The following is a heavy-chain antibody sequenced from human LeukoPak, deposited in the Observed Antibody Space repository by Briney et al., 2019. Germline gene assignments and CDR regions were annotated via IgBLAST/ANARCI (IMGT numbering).Heavy chain of an antibody. CDR2: IYYSGSS. Sequence: SSETLSLTCTVSGGSISSYYWSWIRQPPGKGLEWMGFIYYSGSSCYNPSLKSRVTMSVDTSKNQFSLKLTSVTAADTAFYYCAGADRHDYGEDYWGQGTLVTVSS. CDR3: AGADRHDYGEDY. J-gene: IGHJ4*02. V-gene: IGHV4-59*04. CDR1: GGSISSYY. D-gene: IGHD4-17*01.